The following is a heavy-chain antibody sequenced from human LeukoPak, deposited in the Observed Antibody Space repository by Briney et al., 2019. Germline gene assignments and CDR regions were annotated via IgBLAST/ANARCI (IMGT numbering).Heavy chain of an antibody. D-gene: IGHD5-18*01. CDR2: IDWDDDK. Sequence: SGPALVKPTQPLTLTCTFSGFSLSTSGMCVSWIRQPPGKALEWLARIDWDDDKYYSTSLKTRLTISKDTSKNQVVLTMTNMDPVDTATYYCARIARGYSYGVNWGQGTLVTVSS. CDR3: ARIARGYSYGVN. V-gene: IGHV2-70*11. J-gene: IGHJ4*02. CDR1: GFSLSTSGMC.